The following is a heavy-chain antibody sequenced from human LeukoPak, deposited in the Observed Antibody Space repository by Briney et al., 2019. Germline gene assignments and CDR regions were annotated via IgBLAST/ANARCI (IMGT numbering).Heavy chain of an antibody. CDR3: STAHASFNP. V-gene: IGHV3-15*01. Sequence: GGSLSLTCAASGFSFSNAHVTWVRQAPGKGLEWVGRIKSKTDGGTTDYAAPVKSRFTISRNDSKNTLYLQMNSLKTEDTAVYYCSTAHASFNPWGQGTLVTVSS. J-gene: IGHJ5*01. CDR2: IKSKTDGGTT. CDR1: GFSFSNAH.